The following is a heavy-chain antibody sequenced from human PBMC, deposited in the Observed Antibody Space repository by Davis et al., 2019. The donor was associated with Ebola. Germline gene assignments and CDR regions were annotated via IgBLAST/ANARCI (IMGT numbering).Heavy chain of an antibody. D-gene: IGHD3-3*01. CDR3: ARDKPGDGVDY. J-gene: IGHJ4*02. CDR1: GFTFSSYA. CDR2: ISGSGGST. V-gene: IGHV3-23*01. Sequence: PGGSLRLSCAASGFTFSSYAMSWVRQAPGKGLEWVSVISGSGGSTDYADSVKGRFTISRDNAKNTVYLQMNSLRPEDTAVYFCARDKPGDGVDYWGQGILVNVSS.